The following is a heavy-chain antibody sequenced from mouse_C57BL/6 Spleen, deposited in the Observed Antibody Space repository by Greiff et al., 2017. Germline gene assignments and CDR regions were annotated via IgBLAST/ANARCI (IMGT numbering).Heavy chain of an antibody. V-gene: IGHV1-64*01. CDR2: ILPNSGST. D-gene: IGHD2-2*01. CDR1: GYTFTSYW. CDR3: ARAGDGYVGVGWYVDV. J-gene: IGHJ1*03. Sequence: QVQLQQPGAELVKPGASVKLSCKASGYTFTSYWMHWVKQRPGQGLEWIGMILPNSGSTNYNEKFKSKATLTVDKSSSTAYLHLSSLTSEDSAVXNCARAGDGYVGVGWYVDVWGTRTTVTGSS.